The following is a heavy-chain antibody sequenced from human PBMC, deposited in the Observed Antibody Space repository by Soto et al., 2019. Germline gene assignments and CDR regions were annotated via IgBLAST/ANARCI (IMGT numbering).Heavy chain of an antibody. V-gene: IGHV3-48*03. J-gene: IGHJ4*02. D-gene: IGHD3-22*01. CDR2: ISCISNGASTT. CDR3: ATSLSGYYYNY. Sequence: PGGSLRLSCAASGFTFNTYEMMWVRQAPGKGLEWVSYISCISNGASTTFYADSVRGRFTISRDDAKSSLYLQLHSLRAEDTAVYYCATSLSGYYYNYWGQGTQVTVSS. CDR1: GFTFNTYE.